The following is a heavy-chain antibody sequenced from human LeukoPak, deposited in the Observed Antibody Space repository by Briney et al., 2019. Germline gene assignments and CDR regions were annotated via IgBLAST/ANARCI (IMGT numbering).Heavy chain of an antibody. CDR3: ARDASDFEDSYGYGPFDY. D-gene: IGHD5-18*01. CDR2: ISSSSSTL. J-gene: IGHJ4*02. V-gene: IGHV3-48*01. Sequence: GGSLRLSCAASGFTFSSYSMNWVRQAPGKGLEWVSYISSSSSTLYYADSVKGRFTISRDNAKNSLYLQMNSLRAEDTAVYYCARDASDFEDSYGYGPFDYWGQGTLVTVSS. CDR1: GFTFSSYS.